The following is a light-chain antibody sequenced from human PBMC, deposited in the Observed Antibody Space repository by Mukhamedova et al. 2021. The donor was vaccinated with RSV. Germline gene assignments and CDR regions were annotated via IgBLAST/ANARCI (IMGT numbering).Light chain of an antibody. J-gene: IGKJ4*01. Sequence: WYQHRVHGKVPQLLISSSSTLHSGVPSRFSGSGSGTDFTLTISSLQPEDVATYYCQRYNTVPLTFGGGTKVEIK. CDR2: SSS. V-gene: IGKV1-27*01. CDR3: QRYNTVPLT.